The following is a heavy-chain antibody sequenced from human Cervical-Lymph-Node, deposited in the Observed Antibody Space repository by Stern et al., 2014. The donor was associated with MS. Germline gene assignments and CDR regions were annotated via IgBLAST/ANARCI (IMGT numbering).Heavy chain of an antibody. J-gene: IGHJ4*02. V-gene: IGHV1-3*01. Sequence: QVQLMQSGAEVKKPGASVKVSCKASGYIFTNYAMHWVRQAPGQRLEWMGWINPANGNTECSQNFQGRVSITRDTSASTASMALSSLRSEDTGVYYCARVRGTWYLDYWGQGTLVTVSS. CDR3: ARVRGTWYLDY. CDR1: GYIFTNYA. D-gene: IGHD3-16*01. CDR2: INPANGNT.